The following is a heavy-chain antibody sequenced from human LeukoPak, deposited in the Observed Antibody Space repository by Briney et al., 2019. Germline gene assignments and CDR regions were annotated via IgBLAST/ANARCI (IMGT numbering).Heavy chain of an antibody. Sequence: SVKVSCKASGYTFTGYYMHWVRQVPGQGLEWMGWINPNSGGTNYAQKFQGRVTMTRDTSISTAYMELSRLRSDDTAVYYCARDSAYYYDSSGYSYYYYMDVWGKGTTATVSS. V-gene: IGHV1-2*02. CDR1: GYTFTGYY. J-gene: IGHJ6*03. CDR3: ARDSAYYYDSSGYSYYYYMDV. D-gene: IGHD3-22*01. CDR2: INPNSGGT.